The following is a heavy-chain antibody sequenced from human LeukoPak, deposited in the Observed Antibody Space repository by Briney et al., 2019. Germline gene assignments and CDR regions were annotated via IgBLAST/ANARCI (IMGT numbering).Heavy chain of an antibody. J-gene: IGHJ4*02. CDR1: GGTFSSYA. CDR2: IIPIFGTA. Sequence: ASVKVSCKASGGTFSSYAISWVRQAPGQGLEWMGGIIPIFGTANYAQKFQGRVTITADESTSTAYMELSSLRSEDTAVYYCARGFRIAVAGTLGYWGQATLVTVSS. D-gene: IGHD6-19*01. V-gene: IGHV1-69*13. CDR3: ARGFRIAVAGTLGY.